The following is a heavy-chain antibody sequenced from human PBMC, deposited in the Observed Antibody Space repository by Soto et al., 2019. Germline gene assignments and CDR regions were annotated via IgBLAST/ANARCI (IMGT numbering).Heavy chain of an antibody. J-gene: IGHJ4*02. CDR3: ARVGLVVLTRGNHYFDY. Sequence: GASVKVSCKASGYTFTSYGISWVRQAPGQGLEWMGWISAYNGNTNYAQKLQGRVTMTTDTSTSTAYMELRSLRSDDTAVYYCARVGLVVLTRGNHYFDYWGQGTLVTVSS. D-gene: IGHD2-15*01. CDR1: GYTFTSYG. V-gene: IGHV1-18*04. CDR2: ISAYNGNT.